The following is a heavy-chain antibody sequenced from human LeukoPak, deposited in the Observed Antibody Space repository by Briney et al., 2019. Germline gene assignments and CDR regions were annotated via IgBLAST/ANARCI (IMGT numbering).Heavy chain of an antibody. CDR1: GYSFTGYY. D-gene: IGHD3-22*01. CDR2: INPNSGGT. V-gene: IGHV1-2*02. CDR3: ARIGSSGYHHFDY. Sequence: ASVTVSCKASGYSFTGYYLHWVRQAPGQGLEWMGWINPNSGGTNYAQKFQGRVTMTRDTSISTAYMELSRLRSDDTAVYYCARIGSSGYHHFDYWGQGTLVTVSS. J-gene: IGHJ4*02.